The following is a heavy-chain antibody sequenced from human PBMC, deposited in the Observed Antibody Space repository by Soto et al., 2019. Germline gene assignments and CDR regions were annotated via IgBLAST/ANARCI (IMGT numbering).Heavy chain of an antibody. CDR2: INHSGST. J-gene: IGHJ6*03. CDR1: GGSFSGYY. V-gene: IGHV4-34*01. Sequence: SETLSLTCAVYGGSFSGYYWSWIRQPPGKGLEWIGEINHSGSTNYNPSLKSRVTISVDTSKNQFSLKLSSVTAADTAVYYCARGRRGIVVVPAATGHYYYYYYMDVWGKGTTVTVSS. CDR3: ARGRRGIVVVPAATGHYYYYYYMDV. D-gene: IGHD2-2*01.